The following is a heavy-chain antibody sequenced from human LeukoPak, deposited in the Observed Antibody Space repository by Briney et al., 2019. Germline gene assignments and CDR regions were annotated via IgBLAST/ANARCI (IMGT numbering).Heavy chain of an antibody. CDR2: MYHSGTT. CDR1: GGSISSGGYS. CDR3: VRGYYYDSSGYWVRAFDI. D-gene: IGHD3-22*01. V-gene: IGHV4-30-2*01. J-gene: IGHJ3*02. Sequence: SQTLSLTCAVSGGSISSGGYSWSWIRQPPGKGLEWIGYMYHSGTTHYNPSLKSRVTISVDRSKNQFFLKLSSVTAADTAVYYCVRGYYYDSSGYWVRAFDIWGQGTMVTVSS.